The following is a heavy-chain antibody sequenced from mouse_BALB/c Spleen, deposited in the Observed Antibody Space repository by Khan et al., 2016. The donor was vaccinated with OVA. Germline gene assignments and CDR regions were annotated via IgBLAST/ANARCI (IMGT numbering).Heavy chain of an antibody. J-gene: IGHJ3*01. CDR2: INSDGYYT. CDR1: GFTFSTYG. CDR3: ARHLTGSFAY. Sequence: EVELVESGGDLMKPGGSLKLSCAASGFTFSTYGMSWVRQTPDKRLEWVATINSDGYYTYYPDSVQGRFTISRNNAKNTPYLQMSSLKSEDTAVYYCARHLTGSFAYWGQGTLVTVSA. D-gene: IGHD4-1*01. V-gene: IGHV5-6*01.